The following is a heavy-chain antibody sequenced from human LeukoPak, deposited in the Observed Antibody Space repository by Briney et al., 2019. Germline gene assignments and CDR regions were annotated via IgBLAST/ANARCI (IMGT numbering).Heavy chain of an antibody. CDR2: ISAYNGNT. CDR1: GYTFTSYG. CDR3: ARDPNPFGELNY. D-gene: IGHD3-10*01. V-gene: IGHV1-18*01. Sequence: ASVTVSCKASGYTFTSYGISWVRQAPGQGLEWMGWISAYNGNTNYAQKLQGRVTMTTDTSTSTAYMELRSLRSDDTAVYYCARDPNPFGELNYWGQGTLVTVSS. J-gene: IGHJ4*02.